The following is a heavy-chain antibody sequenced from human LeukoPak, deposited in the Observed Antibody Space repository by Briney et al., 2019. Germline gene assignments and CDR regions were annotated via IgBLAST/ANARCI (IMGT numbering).Heavy chain of an antibody. CDR2: INPNSGGT. V-gene: IGHV1-2*02. D-gene: IGHD3-10*01. CDR3: ARAMVRGVILGAFDI. Sequence: GASVKVSCKASGYTFTGYYMHWARQAPGQGLEWMGWINPNSGGTNYAQKFQGRVTMTRDTSISTAYMELSRLRSDDTAVYYCARAMVRGVILGAFDIWGQGTMVTVSS. J-gene: IGHJ3*02. CDR1: GYTFTGYY.